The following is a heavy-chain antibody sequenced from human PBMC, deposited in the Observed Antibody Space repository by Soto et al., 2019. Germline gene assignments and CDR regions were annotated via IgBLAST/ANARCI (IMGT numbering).Heavy chain of an antibody. CDR1: GFTFSSYW. V-gene: IGHV3-7*03. Sequence: GGSLRLSCAASGFTFSSYWMSWVRQAPGKGLEWVANIKQDGSEKYYVDSVKGRFTISRDNAKNSLYLQMNSLRAEDTAVYYWARSRDVSSGFFDAFDIWGQGTMVTVSS. CDR2: IKQDGSEK. J-gene: IGHJ3*02. CDR3: ARSRDVSSGFFDAFDI. D-gene: IGHD6-6*01.